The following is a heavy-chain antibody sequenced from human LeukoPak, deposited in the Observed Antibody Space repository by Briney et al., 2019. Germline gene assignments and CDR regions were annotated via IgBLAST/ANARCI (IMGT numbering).Heavy chain of an antibody. CDR3: AGSSGYYSYYFDY. J-gene: IGHJ4*02. V-gene: IGHV4-34*01. CDR2: INHSGST. Sequence: SETLSLTCAVYGGSFSGYYWSWIRQPPGKGLEWIGEINHSGSTNYNPSLKSRVTISVDTSKNQFSLKLSSVTAADTAVYYCAGSSGYYSYYFDYWGQGTLVTVSS. CDR1: GGSFSGYY. D-gene: IGHD3-22*01.